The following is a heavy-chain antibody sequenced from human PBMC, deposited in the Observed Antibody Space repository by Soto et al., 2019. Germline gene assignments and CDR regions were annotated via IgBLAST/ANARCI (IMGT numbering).Heavy chain of an antibody. J-gene: IGHJ6*02. Sequence: PGGSLRLSCAASGFTVSSNYMSWVRQAPGKGLEWVSVIYSGGSTYYADSVKGRFTISRDNSKNTLYLQMSSLRAEDTAVYYCARDTLVTPNYYYYGMDVWGQGTTVTVSS. CDR2: IYSGGST. V-gene: IGHV3-66*01. CDR1: GFTVSSNY. D-gene: IGHD4-4*01. CDR3: ARDTLVTPNYYYYGMDV.